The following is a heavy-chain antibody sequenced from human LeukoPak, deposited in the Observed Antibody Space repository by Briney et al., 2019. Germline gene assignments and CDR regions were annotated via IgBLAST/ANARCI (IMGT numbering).Heavy chain of an antibody. D-gene: IGHD3-10*01. V-gene: IGHV1-69*04. Sequence: SVKVSCKASGGTFSSYAISWVRQAPGQGLEWMGRIIPILGIANYAQKFQGRVTITADKSTSTAYMELSSLRSDDTAVYYCARPYGSGSYYTDYWGQGTLVTVSS. CDR1: GGTFSSYA. CDR2: IIPILGIA. CDR3: ARPYGSGSYYTDY. J-gene: IGHJ4*02.